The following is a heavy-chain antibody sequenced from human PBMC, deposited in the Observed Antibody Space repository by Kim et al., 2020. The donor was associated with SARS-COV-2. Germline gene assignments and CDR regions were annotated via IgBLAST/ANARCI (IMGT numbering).Heavy chain of an antibody. V-gene: IGHV4-59*13. D-gene: IGHD2-2*01. CDR1: GGSISSYY. Sequence: SETLSLTCTVSGGSISSYYWSWIRQPPGKGLEWIGYIYYSGSTNYNPSLKSRVTISVETSKNQFSLKLSSVTAADTAVYYCAREKPAGYPPPRAFDIWGQGTMVTVSS. CDR2: IYYSGST. CDR3: AREKPAGYPPPRAFDI. J-gene: IGHJ3*02.